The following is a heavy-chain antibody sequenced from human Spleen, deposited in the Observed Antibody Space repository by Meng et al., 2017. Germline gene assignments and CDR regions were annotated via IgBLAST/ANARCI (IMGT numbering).Heavy chain of an antibody. J-gene: IGHJ4*02. V-gene: IGHV3-15*01. CDR2: IKSNTDGGTA. CDR3: TWDDKAVSDY. D-gene: IGHD1-26*01. Sequence: VHLVVSGGDLVKSGGSLRLACAASGFYFNNAWMSWVRQAPGKGLEWVGRIKSNTDGGTAEYAAPVTGRFTISRDDSKSTLYLQMSGLRIDDTGVYYCTWDDKAVSDYWGQGTLVTVSS. CDR1: GFYFNNAW.